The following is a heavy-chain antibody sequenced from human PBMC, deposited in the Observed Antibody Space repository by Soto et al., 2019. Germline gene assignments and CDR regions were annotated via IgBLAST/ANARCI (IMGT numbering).Heavy chain of an antibody. Sequence: ASVKVSCKASGYTFTSYYMHWVRQAPGQGLEWMGIINPSGGSTSYAQKFRGRVTMTRDTSTSTVYMELSSLRSEDTAVYYCARDIAAAGPYYYYYGMDVWGQGTTVTVSS. J-gene: IGHJ6*02. CDR2: INPSGGST. V-gene: IGHV1-46*01. CDR1: GYTFTSYY. CDR3: ARDIAAAGPYYYYYGMDV. D-gene: IGHD6-13*01.